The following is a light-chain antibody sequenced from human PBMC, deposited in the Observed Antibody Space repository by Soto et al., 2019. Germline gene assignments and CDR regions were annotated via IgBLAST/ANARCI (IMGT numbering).Light chain of an antibody. V-gene: IGLV2-11*01. Sequence: QSALNQPRSVSGSPGQSVTLSCTGTSSEVGAYNYVSWYQQHPGKAPKVIIYDISKRPSGVPDRFSGSKSGSTASLTISGLQAEDESDYYCSSFAGRSTLVFGGGTKLTVL. CDR1: SSEVGAYNY. J-gene: IGLJ2*01. CDR2: DIS. CDR3: SSFAGRSTLV.